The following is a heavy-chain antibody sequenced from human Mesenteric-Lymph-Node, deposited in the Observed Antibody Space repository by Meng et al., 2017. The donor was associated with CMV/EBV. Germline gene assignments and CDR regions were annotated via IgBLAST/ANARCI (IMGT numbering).Heavy chain of an antibody. D-gene: IGHD1-26*01. V-gene: IGHV3-23*01. Sequence: GESLKISCAASGFTFSTYVMSWVRQAPGKGLEWVSGISGSGGGTYYADSVRGRFTISRDNSKNTLYLQMNSLRAEDTAVYYCAKSLGYGVGSTSGDYWGQGTLVTVSS. J-gene: IGHJ4*02. CDR2: ISGSGGGT. CDR3: AKSLGYGVGSTSGDY. CDR1: GFTFSTYV.